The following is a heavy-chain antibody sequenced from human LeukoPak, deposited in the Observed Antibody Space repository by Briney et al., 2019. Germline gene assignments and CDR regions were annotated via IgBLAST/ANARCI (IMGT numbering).Heavy chain of an antibody. V-gene: IGHV3-23*01. CDR1: GFTFSSYA. CDR3: AKSKRGDGESHY. J-gene: IGHJ4*02. D-gene: IGHD3-10*01. Sequence: PPGGSLRLSCAASGFTFSSYAMSWVRQAPGKGLEWVSAISGSGGSTYYADSVKGRFTISRDNSKNTLYLQMNSLRAEDTAVYYCAKSKRGDGESHYWGQGTLVTVSS. CDR2: ISGSGGST.